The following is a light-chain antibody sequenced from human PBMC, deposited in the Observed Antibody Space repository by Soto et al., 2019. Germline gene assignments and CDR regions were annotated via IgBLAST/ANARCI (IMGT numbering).Light chain of an antibody. J-gene: IGKJ1*01. CDR3: QHYNSYGT. Sequence: DIQMTQSPSTLPASVGDRVTITCRASQSIDRWLALYQQKQGKAPKILLYHASIFETGVPSRFSGSGSGTEFTHTTSSLQPDDFPTYYYQHYNSYGTFGKGTKVDIK. V-gene: IGKV1-5*01. CDR2: HAS. CDR1: QSIDRW.